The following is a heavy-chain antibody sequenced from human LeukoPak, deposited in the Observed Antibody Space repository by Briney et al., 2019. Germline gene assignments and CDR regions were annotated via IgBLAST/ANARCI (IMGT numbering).Heavy chain of an antibody. D-gene: IGHD2/OR15-2a*01. CDR1: GFTFSSYS. CDR2: ISSSSSYI. CDR3: ARLNTYYYYMDV. Sequence: PGGSLRLSCAASGFTFSSYSMNWVRQAPGKGLEWVSSISSSSSYIYYADSVKGRFTISRDNAKNSLYLQMNSLRAEDTAVYYCARLNTYYYYMDVWGKGTTVTISS. V-gene: IGHV3-21*01. J-gene: IGHJ6*03.